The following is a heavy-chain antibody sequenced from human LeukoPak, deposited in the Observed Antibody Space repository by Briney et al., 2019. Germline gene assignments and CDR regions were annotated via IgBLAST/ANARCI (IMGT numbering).Heavy chain of an antibody. D-gene: IGHD2/OR15-2a*01. V-gene: IGHV1-18*01. CDR3: ARSFYDAFDI. CDR2: INPNSGVT. J-gene: IGHJ3*02. CDR1: GYTFTSYG. Sequence: ASVKVSCKASGYTFTSYGISWVRQAPGQGLEWMGWINPNSGVTSYAQKFQGRVTMTRDTSTSTVYMELSSLRSEDTAVYYCARSFYDAFDIWGQGTMVTVSS.